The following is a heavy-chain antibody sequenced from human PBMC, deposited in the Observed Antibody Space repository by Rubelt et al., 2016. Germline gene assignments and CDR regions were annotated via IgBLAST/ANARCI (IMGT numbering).Heavy chain of an antibody. CDR2: IYYSGST. Sequence: QLQLQESGPGLVKPSETLSLTCTVSGGSISSSSYYWGWIRQPPGKVLEWIGSIYYSGSTYYNPSLKCGVTISVGTSKNQFSLKLSSWDAADTAVDYCARHLAITGTDWFDPWGQGTLVTVSS. CDR1: GGSISSSSYY. J-gene: IGHJ5*02. D-gene: IGHD1-7*01. CDR3: ARHLAITGTDWFDP. V-gene: IGHV4-39*01.